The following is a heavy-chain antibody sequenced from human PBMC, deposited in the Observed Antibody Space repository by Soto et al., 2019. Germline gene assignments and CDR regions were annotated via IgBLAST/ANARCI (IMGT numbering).Heavy chain of an antibody. Sequence: GESLKISCKGSGYSFTSYWISWVRQMPGKGLEWMGRIDPSDSYTNYSPSFQGHVTISADKSISTAYLQWSSLKASDTAMYYCARPGYYDSSGYYYRPDIWGQGTMVT. V-gene: IGHV5-10-1*01. CDR3: ARPGYYDSSGYYYRPDI. CDR2: IDPSDSYT. J-gene: IGHJ3*02. CDR1: GYSFTSYW. D-gene: IGHD3-22*01.